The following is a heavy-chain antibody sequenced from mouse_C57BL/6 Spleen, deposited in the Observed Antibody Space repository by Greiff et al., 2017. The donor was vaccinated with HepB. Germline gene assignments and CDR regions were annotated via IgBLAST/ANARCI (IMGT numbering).Heavy chain of an antibody. V-gene: IGHV1-42*01. J-gene: IGHJ2*01. Sequence: VQLQQSGPELVKPGASVKISCKASGYTFTGYYMNWVKQSPEKSLEWIGEINPSTGGTTYNQKFKAKATLTVDKSSSTAYMQLNSLTSEDSAVYYCAGCSGSSWDYWGQGTTLTVSS. CDR2: INPSTGGT. CDR1: GYTFTGYY. D-gene: IGHD1-1*01. CDR3: AGCSGSSWDY.